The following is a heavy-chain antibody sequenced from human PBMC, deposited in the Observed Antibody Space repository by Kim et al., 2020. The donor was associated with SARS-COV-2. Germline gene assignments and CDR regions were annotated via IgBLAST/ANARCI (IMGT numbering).Heavy chain of an antibody. Sequence: GKQGYTPKFQGRVTMTRDTSINTAYMELRSLRSEDTAVYYCARVVGPIDYWGQGTLVTVSS. CDR2: GKQ. V-gene: IGHV1-8*01. CDR3: ARVVGPIDY. J-gene: IGHJ4*02. D-gene: IGHD1-26*01.